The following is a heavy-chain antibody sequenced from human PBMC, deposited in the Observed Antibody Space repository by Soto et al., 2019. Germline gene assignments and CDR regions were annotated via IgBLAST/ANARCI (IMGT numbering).Heavy chain of an antibody. CDR3: ARDFAWSYFDY. Sequence: PGGSLRLSCTTSGFTFNTYGMHWVRQAPGKGLEWVAVIWYDGSNKYYADSVKGRFTISRDNSKNTLYLQMNSLRAEDTAVYYCARDFAWSYFDYWGQGTLVTVSS. J-gene: IGHJ4*02. V-gene: IGHV3-33*08. D-gene: IGHD2-8*02. CDR2: IWYDGSNK. CDR1: GFTFNTYG.